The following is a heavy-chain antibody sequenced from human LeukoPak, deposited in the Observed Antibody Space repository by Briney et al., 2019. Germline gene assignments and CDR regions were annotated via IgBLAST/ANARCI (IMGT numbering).Heavy chain of an antibody. CDR1: GYTLTGYY. V-gene: IGHV1-2*02. Sequence: ASVKVSCKASGYTLTGYYMHWVRRAPGQGLEWMGWINPNSGGTNYAQKFQGRVTMTRDTSISTAYMELTMLRSDDTAVYYCARDPTTRSSSWYKNWFDPWGQETRVTVSS. CDR2: INPNSGGT. D-gene: IGHD6-13*01. J-gene: IGHJ5*02. CDR3: ARDPTTRSSSWYKNWFDP.